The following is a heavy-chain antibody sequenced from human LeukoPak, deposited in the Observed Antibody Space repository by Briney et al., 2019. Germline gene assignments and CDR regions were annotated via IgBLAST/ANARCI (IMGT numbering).Heavy chain of an antibody. J-gene: IGHJ4*02. CDR1: GFTFSSYG. CDR2: IRYDGSSK. CDR3: AKGAGITMRVVADFDY. D-gene: IGHD3-22*01. Sequence: GGSLRLSCAASGFTFSSYGMHWVRQAPGKGLEWVAFIRYDGSSKYYADSVKGRFTISRDNSKNTLYLQMNSLRAEDTAVYYCAKGAGITMRVVADFDYWGQGTLVTVSS. V-gene: IGHV3-30*02.